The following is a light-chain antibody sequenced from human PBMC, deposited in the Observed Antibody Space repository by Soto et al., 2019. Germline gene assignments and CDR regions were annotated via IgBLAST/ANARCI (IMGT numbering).Light chain of an antibody. V-gene: IGKV1-5*03. Sequence: DIQMTQSPSTLSASVGDRVTITCRASQSIDSWLAWYQQKPGKDPKFLIYKASTLESGVPSRFSGSGSGTEFTLTISSLQPDDFATYYCQQYNSYPLTVGGGTKVDIK. J-gene: IGKJ4*01. CDR1: QSIDSW. CDR2: KAS. CDR3: QQYNSYPLT.